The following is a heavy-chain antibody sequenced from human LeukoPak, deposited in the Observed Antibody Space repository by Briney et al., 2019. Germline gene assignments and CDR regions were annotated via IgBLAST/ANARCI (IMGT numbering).Heavy chain of an antibody. D-gene: IGHD6-13*01. CDR3: ARDWGAAGLWDY. Sequence: PGGSLRLSCAASGFTFSSYSMNWVRQAPGKGVEWLSSISSSSSYIYYADSVKGRFTISRDNAKNSLYLQMNSLRAEDTAIYYCARDWGAAGLWDYWGQGTLVTVSS. J-gene: IGHJ4*02. CDR2: ISSSSSYI. V-gene: IGHV3-21*04. CDR1: GFTFSSYS.